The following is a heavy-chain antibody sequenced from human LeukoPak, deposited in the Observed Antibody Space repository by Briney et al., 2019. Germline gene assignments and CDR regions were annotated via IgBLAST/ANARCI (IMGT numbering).Heavy chain of an antibody. CDR1: GGSISSGGYS. CDR3: ARGGDYYDSSGYFGWFDP. D-gene: IGHD3-22*01. CDR2: IYHSGST. J-gene: IGHJ5*02. V-gene: IGHV4-30-2*01. Sequence: PSETLSLTCAVSGGSISSGGYSWSWIRQPPGTGLEWIGYIYHSGSTYYNPSLESRVTISVDRSKNQFSLKLSSVTAADTAVYYCARGGDYYDSSGYFGWFDPWGQGTLVTVSS.